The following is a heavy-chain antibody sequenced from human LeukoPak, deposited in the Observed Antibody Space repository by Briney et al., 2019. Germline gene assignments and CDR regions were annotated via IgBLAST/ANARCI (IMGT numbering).Heavy chain of an antibody. Sequence: SETLALTCTVSGRSISSYYWSWIRQPPGKGREWIGYIYYSGSTNYNPSLKSRVTISVDTSKNQFSLKLSSVTAADTAVYYCARDLGQAYYYDSSGYYSGAFDIWGQGTMVTVSS. CDR1: GRSISSYY. CDR3: ARDLGQAYYYDSSGYYSGAFDI. J-gene: IGHJ3*02. V-gene: IGHV4-59*01. D-gene: IGHD3-22*01. CDR2: IYYSGST.